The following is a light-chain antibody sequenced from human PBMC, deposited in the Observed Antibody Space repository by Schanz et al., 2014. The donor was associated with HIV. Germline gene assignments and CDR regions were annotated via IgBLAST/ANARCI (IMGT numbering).Light chain of an antibody. Sequence: EILMTQSPATLSVSPGETATLSCRASQNINRNLAWYQQKPGQAPRLLIYGASTRAPSFPARFSGSGSGTEFTLTISSLQPEDFATYYCQQSHSAPWTFGQGTKVEIK. CDR2: GAS. J-gene: IGKJ1*01. CDR1: QNINRN. V-gene: IGKV3-15*01. CDR3: QQSHSAPWT.